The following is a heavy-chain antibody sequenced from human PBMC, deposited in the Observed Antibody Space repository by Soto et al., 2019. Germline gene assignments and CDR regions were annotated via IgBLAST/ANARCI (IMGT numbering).Heavy chain of an antibody. J-gene: IGHJ6*02. Sequence: PSETLSLTCTVSGGSISSSSYYWGWIRQPPGKGLEWIGSIYYSGSTYYNPSLKSRVPISVDTSKNQFSLKLSSVTAAYTAVYYGASPGASNYSPFYYYYGRDVWGQGTTVTVSS. D-gene: IGHD4-4*01. V-gene: IGHV4-39*01. CDR3: ASPGASNYSPFYYYYGRDV. CDR2: IYYSGST. CDR1: GGSISSSSYY.